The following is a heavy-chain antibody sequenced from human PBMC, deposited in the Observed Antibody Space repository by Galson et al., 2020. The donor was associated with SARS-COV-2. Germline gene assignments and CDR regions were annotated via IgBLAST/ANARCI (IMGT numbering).Heavy chain of an antibody. CDR1: QFTFRSYE. Sequence: GGSLRLSCAASQFTFRSYEMHWVRQPPGKGLEWVSYISSSRTIYYADSVKGRFTSSRDNAQNSLYLQMNSLRAEDTAVYYCARVAYSDVLTGYSKHWYFDLWGRGTLVTVSS. D-gene: IGHD3-9*01. CDR2: ISSSRTI. J-gene: IGHJ2*01. V-gene: IGHV3-48*03. CDR3: ARVAYSDVLTGYSKHWYFDL.